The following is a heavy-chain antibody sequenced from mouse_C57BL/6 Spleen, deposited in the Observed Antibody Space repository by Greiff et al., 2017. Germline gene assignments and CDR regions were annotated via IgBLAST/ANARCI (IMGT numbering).Heavy chain of an antibody. Sequence: VQLQQSGTELVKPGASVKISCKASGYSFTDYNMNWVKQSPGKSLEWIGVINPNYGTTSYNQKFKGKATLTVDQSSSTAYMQLNSLTSEDSAVYYCARGDDYDGLYYFDCWGQGTTLTVSS. CDR3: ARGDDYDGLYYFDC. J-gene: IGHJ2*01. V-gene: IGHV1-39*01. CDR2: INPNYGTT. CDR1: GYSFTDYN. D-gene: IGHD2-4*01.